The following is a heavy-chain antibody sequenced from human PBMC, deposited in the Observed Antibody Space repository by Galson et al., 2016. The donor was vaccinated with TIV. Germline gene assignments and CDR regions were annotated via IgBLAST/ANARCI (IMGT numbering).Heavy chain of an antibody. J-gene: IGHJ3*02. CDR2: ISPGDSDT. D-gene: IGHD6-13*01. CDR3: SGSRGAAGTYDAFDI. CDR1: GYSFTSYW. Sequence: QSGAAVKKPGESLEISCQGSGYSFTSYWSGWGRQMHGKGQERVGVISPGDSDTRYSPSFQSQLTISADKSSSTAYLQWSSLKASDTAMYYCSGSRGAAGTYDAFDIWGQGTMVTVSA. V-gene: IGHV5-51*01.